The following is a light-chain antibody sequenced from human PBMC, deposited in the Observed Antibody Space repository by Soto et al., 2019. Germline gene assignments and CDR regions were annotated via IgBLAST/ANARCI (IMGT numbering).Light chain of an antibody. CDR1: SSDIGGYNY. V-gene: IGLV2-8*01. J-gene: IGLJ2*01. Sequence: QSVRTQPPSASGSPGQSVTISWTGTSSDIGGYNYVSWYQQHPGKAPKLMIYEVSKRPSGVPDRFSGSKSGNTASLTVSGLQAEDEADYYCSSYAGSNVVFGGGTKVTVL. CDR3: SSYAGSNVV. CDR2: EVS.